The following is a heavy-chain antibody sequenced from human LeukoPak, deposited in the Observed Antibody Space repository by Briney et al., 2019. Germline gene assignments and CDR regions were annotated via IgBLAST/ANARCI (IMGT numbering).Heavy chain of an antibody. Sequence: GGSLRLSCAASGFTFSGYEMNWVRQAPGKGLEWISYICGRGKTKYYADSVKGRFTISRDDAKNSLYLQLNSLRAGDTAVYYCARDPYSYGPEAHFDYWGQGTLVTVSS. V-gene: IGHV3-48*03. CDR3: ARDPYSYGPEAHFDY. J-gene: IGHJ4*02. CDR1: GFTFSGYE. D-gene: IGHD5-18*01. CDR2: ICGRGKTK.